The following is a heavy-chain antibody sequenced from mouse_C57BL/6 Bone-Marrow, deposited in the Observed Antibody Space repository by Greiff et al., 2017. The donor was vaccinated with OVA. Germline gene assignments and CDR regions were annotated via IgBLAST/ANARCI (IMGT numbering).Heavy chain of an antibody. J-gene: IGHJ3*01. CDR1: GYAFSRYW. CDR3: ARSPYGPFAY. D-gene: IGHD1-1*02. CDR2: IYPGDGDT. Sequence: VQLQQSGAELVKPGASVKISCKASGYAFSRYWMNWVKQRPGKGLEWIGQIYPGDGDTNYNGKFKGKATLTADKSYSTAYMQLSSLTSEDSAVYFCARSPYGPFAYWGQGTLVTVSA. V-gene: IGHV1-80*01.